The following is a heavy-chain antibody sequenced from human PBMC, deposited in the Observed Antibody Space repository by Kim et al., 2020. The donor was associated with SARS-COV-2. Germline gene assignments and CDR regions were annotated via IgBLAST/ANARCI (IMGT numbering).Heavy chain of an antibody. CDR2: IYYSGST. V-gene: IGHV4-59*01. CDR3: ARCDSSGYYGNWFDP. D-gene: IGHD3-22*01. CDR1: GGSISSYY. Sequence: SETLSLTCTVSGGSISSYYWSWIRQPPGKGLEWIGYIYYSGSTNYNPSLKSRVTISVDTSKNQFSLKLSSVTAADTAVYYCARCDSSGYYGNWFDPWGQGTLVTVSS. J-gene: IGHJ5*02.